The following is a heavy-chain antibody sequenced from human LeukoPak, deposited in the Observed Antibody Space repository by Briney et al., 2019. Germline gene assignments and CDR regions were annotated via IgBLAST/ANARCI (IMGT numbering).Heavy chain of an antibody. CDR2: ISYDGSNK. V-gene: IGHV3-30-3*01. CDR1: GFTFSSYA. J-gene: IGHJ4*02. CDR3: AKVLVGATSLAPKRGYFDY. D-gene: IGHD1-26*01. Sequence: GGSLRLSCAASGFTFSSYAMHWVRQAPGKGLEWVAVISYDGSNKYYADSVKGRFTISRDKSKNTLYLQMNSLRAEDTAIYYCAKVLVGATSLAPKRGYFDYWGQGTLVTVSS.